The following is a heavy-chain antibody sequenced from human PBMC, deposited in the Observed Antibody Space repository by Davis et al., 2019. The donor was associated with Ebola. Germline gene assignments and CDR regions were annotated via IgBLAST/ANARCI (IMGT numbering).Heavy chain of an antibody. CDR1: GGSSSDSF. V-gene: IGHV4-4*09. CDR3: ARGLWFREGFGVEV. Sequence: MPSQTLSLTCPVSGGSSSDSFWSWIRQLPGKGLEWVGYIHDGSANYHPSLKSRVTISVDTSKNQFSLKLTSVTAAATAGYYCARGLWFREGFGVEVWGQGTTVTVSS. CDR2: IHDGSA. J-gene: IGHJ6*02. D-gene: IGHD3-10*01.